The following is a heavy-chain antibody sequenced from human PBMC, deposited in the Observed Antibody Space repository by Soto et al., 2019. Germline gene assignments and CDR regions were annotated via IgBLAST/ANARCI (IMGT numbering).Heavy chain of an antibody. J-gene: IGHJ3*02. Sequence: GGSLRLSCAASGVSFSDYYMSWIRQAPGKGLEWVSYIGSSSSYTNYADSVKGRFTISRDNAKNSLYLQMNSLRAEDTAVYYCARDADILTGSDAFDIWGQGTMVTVSS. CDR2: IGSSSSYT. D-gene: IGHD3-9*01. CDR3: ARDADILTGSDAFDI. V-gene: IGHV3-11*05. CDR1: GVSFSDYY.